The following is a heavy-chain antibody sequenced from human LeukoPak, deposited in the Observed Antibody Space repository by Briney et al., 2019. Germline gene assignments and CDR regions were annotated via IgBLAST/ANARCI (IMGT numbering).Heavy chain of an antibody. CDR2: MNPNSGNT. Sequence: ASVKVSCKASGYTFTSYDINWVRQATGQGLEWMGWMNPNSGNTGYAQKFQGRVTMTRNTSTNTAYMELRSLRSEDTAVYFCARSRYGDYSPWGQGTLVIVSS. CDR3: ARSRYGDYSP. V-gene: IGHV1-8*01. CDR1: GYTFTSYD. J-gene: IGHJ5*02. D-gene: IGHD4-17*01.